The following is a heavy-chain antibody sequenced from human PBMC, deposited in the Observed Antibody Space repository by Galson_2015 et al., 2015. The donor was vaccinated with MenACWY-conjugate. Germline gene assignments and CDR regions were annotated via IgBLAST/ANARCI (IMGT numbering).Heavy chain of an antibody. V-gene: IGHV3-23*01. CDR2: ISSSGGRP. Sequence: SLRLSCAASGYTFSTYAMTWVRQAPGKGLEWVSSISSSGGRPYYADSVKGRFTISRDNSKNTLYLQMNNLRAVDTALYYCAKDIAVDGMWYFDYWGQGTLVTVSS. J-gene: IGHJ4*02. CDR3: AKDIAVDGMWYFDY. D-gene: IGHD6-19*01. CDR1: GYTFSTYA.